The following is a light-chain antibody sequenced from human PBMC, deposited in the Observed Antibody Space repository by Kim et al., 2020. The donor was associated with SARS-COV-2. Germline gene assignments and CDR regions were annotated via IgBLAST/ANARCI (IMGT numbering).Light chain of an antibody. J-gene: IGLJ3*02. CDR1: NIGSKS. V-gene: IGLV3-21*04. CDR2: YDS. CDR3: QVWDSSSDHPV. Sequence: APGKTARITCGGNNIGSKSVHWYQQKPGQAPVLVIYYDSDRPSGIPERFSRSNSGNTATLTISRVEAGDEADYYCQVWDSSSDHPVFGGGTQLTVL.